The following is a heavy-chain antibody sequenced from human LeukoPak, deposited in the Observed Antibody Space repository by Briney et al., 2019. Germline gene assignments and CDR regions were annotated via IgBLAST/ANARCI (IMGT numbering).Heavy chain of an antibody. Sequence: GGSLRLSCAASGFTFSSYEMNWVRQAPGKGLEWVSYISSSGSTIYYADSVKGRFTISRHNAKNSLYLQMDSLRAEDTAVYYCARAYSGTYGLGYYYMDVWGKGTTVTISS. J-gene: IGHJ6*03. CDR3: ARAYSGTYGLGYYYMDV. CDR1: GFTFSSYE. CDR2: ISSSGSTI. V-gene: IGHV3-48*03. D-gene: IGHD1-26*01.